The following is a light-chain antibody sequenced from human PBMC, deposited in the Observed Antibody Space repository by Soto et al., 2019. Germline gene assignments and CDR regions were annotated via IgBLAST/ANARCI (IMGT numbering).Light chain of an antibody. J-gene: IGKJ1*01. CDR1: QSISSW. CDR3: QQYNRFPT. CDR2: KAS. Sequence: DIQMTQSPSTLSASVGDRVTITCRASQSISSWLAWYQQEPGKAPKLLIYKASSLESGVPSRFSGSGSGTEFTLTLSSLQPADFATYYCQQYNRFPTCGQGTKVEIK. V-gene: IGKV1-5*03.